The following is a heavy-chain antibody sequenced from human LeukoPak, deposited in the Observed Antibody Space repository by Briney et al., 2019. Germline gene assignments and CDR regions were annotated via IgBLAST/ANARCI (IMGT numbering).Heavy chain of an antibody. J-gene: IGHJ4*02. Sequence: PGGSLRLSCTASGFIFTSYGMNWVRQAPGKGLEWVSYISSSGSNIFYADSVKGRFTISRDQAKDSVFLQMNSLRAEDTALYSCARDAVMATTPFYFASWGQGALVSVSS. CDR1: GFIFTSYG. CDR2: ISSSGSNI. D-gene: IGHD2-15*01. CDR3: ARDAVMATTPFYFAS. V-gene: IGHV3-21*04.